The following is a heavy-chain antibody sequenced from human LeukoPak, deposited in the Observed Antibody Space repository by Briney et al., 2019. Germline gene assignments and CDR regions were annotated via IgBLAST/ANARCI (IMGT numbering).Heavy chain of an antibody. CDR2: ISSSGSTI. J-gene: IGHJ4*02. D-gene: IGHD3-10*01. CDR3: AGGRGVTLFDY. V-gene: IGHV3-11*04. Sequence: GSLRLSCAASGFTFSDYYMNWVRQAPGKGLEWVSYISSSGSTIYYADSVKGRFTISRDNAKNSLYLQMNSLRAEDTAVYYCAGGRGVTLFDYWGQGTLVTVSS. CDR1: GFTFSDYY.